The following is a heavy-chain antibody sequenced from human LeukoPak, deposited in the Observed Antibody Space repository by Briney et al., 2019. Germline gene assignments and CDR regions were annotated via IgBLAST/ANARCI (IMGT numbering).Heavy chain of an antibody. CDR2: VDNDGNAA. D-gene: IGHD4-23*01. CDR3: ASQTPNPGLNVGFDP. V-gene: IGHV3-74*01. J-gene: IGHJ5*02. Sequence: GGSLRLSCVASGFTFNSHWMHWVRQAPGKGLVWVSRVDNDGNAATYADSVKGRFTISRDNAKNTLYLQMNSLRAEDTAEYSCASQTPNPGLNVGFDPWGQGTVVTVSS. CDR1: GFTFNSHW.